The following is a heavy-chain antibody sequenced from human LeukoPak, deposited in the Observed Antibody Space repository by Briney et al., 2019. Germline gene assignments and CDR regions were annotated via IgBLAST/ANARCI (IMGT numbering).Heavy chain of an antibody. CDR3: ATAISLYSGSYYDVDY. V-gene: IGHV1-24*01. J-gene: IGHJ4*02. Sequence: ASVKVSCKVSEYTLTELSMHWVRQAPGKGLEWMGGFDPEDGETIYAQKFQGRVTMTEDTSTDTAYMELSSLRSEDTAVYYCATAISLYSGSYYDVDYWGQGTLVTVSS. D-gene: IGHD1-26*01. CDR2: FDPEDGET. CDR1: EYTLTELS.